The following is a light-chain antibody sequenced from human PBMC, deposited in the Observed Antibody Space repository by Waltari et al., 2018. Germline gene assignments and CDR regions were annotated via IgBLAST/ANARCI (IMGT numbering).Light chain of an antibody. CDR2: GTS. V-gene: IGKV3-11*01. CDR1: QSIRSQ. CDR3: HHYLNLPLA. J-gene: IGKJ3*01. Sequence: DIVLTQSPATLSSSPGERVILSCRASQSIRSQIAWYQQKPGQAPRLLIYGTSNRATGIPGRVSCSGSGTDFSLTISRLDPEDCAVDYGHHYLNLPLAFGPGTKVEIK.